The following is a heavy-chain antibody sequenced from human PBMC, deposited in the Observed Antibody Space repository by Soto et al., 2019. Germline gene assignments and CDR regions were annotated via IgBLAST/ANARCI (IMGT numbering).Heavy chain of an antibody. CDR2: ISSSGTI. D-gene: IGHD3-9*01. V-gene: IGHV4-59*01. CDR3: ARDRKLVIPGNYYYYGMDV. Sequence: LXLICSGCVASIRYYFWTWVRPPPGKGLEWIGYISSSGTINYNSSLKSRVTISLDTSRNHFSLKLSSVTTADTAVYFCARDRKLVIPGNYYYYGMDVWGQGTTVTVSS. J-gene: IGHJ6*02. CDR1: VASIRYYF.